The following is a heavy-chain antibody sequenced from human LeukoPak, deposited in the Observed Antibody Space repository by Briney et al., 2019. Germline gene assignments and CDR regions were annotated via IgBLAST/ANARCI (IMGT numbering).Heavy chain of an antibody. D-gene: IGHD2-15*01. Sequence: GGSLRLSCAASGFTVSSNYMSWVRQAPGKGLEWVSVIYSGGSTYYADSVKGRFTISRDNAKNSLYLQMNSLRAEDTAVYYCARLGVVVAADYWGQGTLVTVSS. CDR3: ARLGVVVAADY. CDR1: GFTVSSNY. V-gene: IGHV3-66*01. CDR2: IYSGGST. J-gene: IGHJ4*02.